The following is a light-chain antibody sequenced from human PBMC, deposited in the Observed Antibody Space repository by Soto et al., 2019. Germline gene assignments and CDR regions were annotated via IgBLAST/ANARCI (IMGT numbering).Light chain of an antibody. CDR3: QKYNSAPLS. CDR1: QGISTY. J-gene: IGKJ3*01. CDR2: GAS. Sequence: DIQMTQSPSSLSASIGDRVTISCRASQGISTYLAWYQQKPGKVPVLLIYGASTWQSGVPSRFSGSGSGTDFTLTISSLPPEDVATYYCQKYNSAPLSFGPGTKVDIK. V-gene: IGKV1-27*01.